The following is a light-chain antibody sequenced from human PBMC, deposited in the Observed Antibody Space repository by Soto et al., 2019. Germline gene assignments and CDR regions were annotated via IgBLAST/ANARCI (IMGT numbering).Light chain of an antibody. J-gene: IGKJ1*01. V-gene: IGKV1-5*03. CDR2: KAS. Sequence: DIQLTQSPSSLSASVGDRVTITCRASQTISSWLAWYQQKPGKAPKLLIYKASTLKSGVPSRFSGSGSGTDFTLTISSLEPEDFAVYYCHQRKSWPRTFGQGTKVDI. CDR3: HQRKSWPRT. CDR1: QTISSW.